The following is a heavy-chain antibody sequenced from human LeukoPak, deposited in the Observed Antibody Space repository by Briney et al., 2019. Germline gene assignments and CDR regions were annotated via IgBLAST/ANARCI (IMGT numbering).Heavy chain of an antibody. D-gene: IGHD3-3*01. Sequence: SETLSLTCAVYGGSFSGYYWSWIRQPPGKGLEWIGEINHSGSTNYNPSLKSRVTISVDTSKNQFSLKLSSVTAADTAVYYCARGLGLRIFGVVITYNWFDPWGQGTLVTVTS. CDR1: GGSFSGYY. CDR2: INHSGST. CDR3: ARGLGLRIFGVVITYNWFDP. V-gene: IGHV4-34*01. J-gene: IGHJ5*02.